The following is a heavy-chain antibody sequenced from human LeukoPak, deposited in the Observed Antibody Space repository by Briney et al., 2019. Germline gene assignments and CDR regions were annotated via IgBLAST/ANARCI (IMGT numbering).Heavy chain of an antibody. Sequence: GASLRLSCAASGFTFSSYAISWGRQAPAKGLERVSAISGSGGRTYYAHSVKGRFTIYRDNSKNTLYLQMNSLRAEDTAVYYCAKDPGYSYAAAAFDYWGQGTLVTVSS. V-gene: IGHV3-23*01. CDR1: GFTFSSYA. J-gene: IGHJ4*02. CDR3: AKDPGYSYAAAAFDY. D-gene: IGHD5-18*01. CDR2: ISGSGGRT.